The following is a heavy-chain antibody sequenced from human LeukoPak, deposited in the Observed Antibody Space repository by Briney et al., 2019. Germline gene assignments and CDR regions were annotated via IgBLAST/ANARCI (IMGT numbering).Heavy chain of an antibody. CDR1: GYSISSGYY. Sequence: SETLSLTCAVSGYSISSGYYWGWIRQPPGKGLEWIGSIYHSGSTYYNPSLKSRVTISGDTSKNHFSLKLRSVPAADTAVYYCARQRAIYYYYYMDVWGKGTTVTVSS. V-gene: IGHV4-38-2*01. CDR3: ARQRAIYYYYYMDV. J-gene: IGHJ6*03. D-gene: IGHD2-2*02. CDR2: IYHSGST.